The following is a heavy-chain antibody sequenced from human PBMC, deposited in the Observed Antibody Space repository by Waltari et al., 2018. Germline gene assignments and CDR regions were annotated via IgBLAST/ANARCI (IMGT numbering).Heavy chain of an antibody. CDR3: ARGPPYTYYYGSGSYYAAY. CDR2: ISAYNGNT. J-gene: IGHJ4*02. D-gene: IGHD3-10*01. V-gene: IGHV1-18*01. CDR1: GGTFSSYG. Sequence: QVQLVQSGAEVKKPGSSVKVSCKASGGTFSSYGIRWVRQAPGQGLEWMGWISAYNGNTNYAQKLQGRVTMTTDTSTSTAYMVLRSLRSDDTAVYYCARGPPYTYYYGSGSYYAAYWGQGTLVTVSS.